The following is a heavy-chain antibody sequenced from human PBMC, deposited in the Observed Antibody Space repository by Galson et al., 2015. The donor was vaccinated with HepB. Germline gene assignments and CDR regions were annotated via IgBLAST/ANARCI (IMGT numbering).Heavy chain of an antibody. CDR2: ISYDGSNK. D-gene: IGHD3-3*01. Sequence: LRLSCAASGFTFSSYAMHWVRQAPGQGLEWVAVISYDGSNKYYADSVKGRFTISRDNSKNTLYLQMNSLRAEDTAVYYCARDYRFLEWLPGYYYYGMDVWGQGTTVTVSS. J-gene: IGHJ6*02. CDR3: ARDYRFLEWLPGYYYYGMDV. V-gene: IGHV3-30-3*01. CDR1: GFTFSSYA.